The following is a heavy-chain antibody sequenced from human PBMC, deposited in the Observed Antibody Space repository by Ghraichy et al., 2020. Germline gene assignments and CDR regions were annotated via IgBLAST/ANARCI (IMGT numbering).Heavy chain of an antibody. V-gene: IGHV3-23*01. CDR2: ISDNSGNT. CDR1: GFTFSSYA. CDR3: AKDQGGNTSRAFDY. J-gene: IGHJ4*02. Sequence: GGSLRLSCAASGFTFSSYAMSWVRQAPGKGLEWVSAISDNSGNTYYADSMKGRCTISRDNSKNTLFLQMNGLRAEDTAVYYCAKDQGGNTSRAFDYWGQGALVTVSS. D-gene: IGHD1/OR15-1a*01.